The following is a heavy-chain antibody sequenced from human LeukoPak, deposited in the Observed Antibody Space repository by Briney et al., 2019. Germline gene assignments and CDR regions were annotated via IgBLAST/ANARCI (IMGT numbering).Heavy chain of an antibody. V-gene: IGHV3-23*01. J-gene: IGHJ5*02. Sequence: GGSLRLSCAASGFTFSTYAMSWVRQAPGKGLEWVSDIKSSGDTTYYADSVKGRFTISRDNSKNTLTLQMNSLRADDTAVYYCAKFRDRSGPRGGFDPWGQGALVTVSS. CDR3: AKFRDRSGPRGGFDP. CDR1: GFTFSTYA. D-gene: IGHD3-22*01. CDR2: IKSSGDTT.